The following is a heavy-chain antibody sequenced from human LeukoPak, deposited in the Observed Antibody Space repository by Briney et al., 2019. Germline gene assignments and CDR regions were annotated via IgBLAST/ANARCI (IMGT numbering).Heavy chain of an antibody. J-gene: IGHJ6*03. CDR1: GGSFSGYY. V-gene: IGHV4-34*01. Sequence: PSETLSLTCAVYGGSFSGYYWSWIRQPPGKGLEWIGEINHSGSTNYNPSLKSRVTISVDTSKNQFSLKLSSVTAADTAVYYCARARQLPRNYYMDVWGKGTTVTVSS. CDR3: ARARQLPRNYYMDV. CDR2: INHSGST. D-gene: IGHD2-2*01.